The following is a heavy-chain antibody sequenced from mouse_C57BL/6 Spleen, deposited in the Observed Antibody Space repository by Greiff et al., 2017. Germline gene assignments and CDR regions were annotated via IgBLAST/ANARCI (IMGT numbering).Heavy chain of an antibody. CDR3: ARNGYYPDY. Sequence: EVQLVESGGGLVKPGGSLKLSCAASGFTFSDYGMHWVRQAPEKGLEWVAYISSGSSTIYYADTVKGRFTITRDNAKNTRFLQMTSLRSEDTAMDYYARNGYYPDYWGQGTTLTVSS. D-gene: IGHD2-2*01. CDR1: GFTFSDYG. CDR2: ISSGSSTI. V-gene: IGHV5-17*01. J-gene: IGHJ2*01.